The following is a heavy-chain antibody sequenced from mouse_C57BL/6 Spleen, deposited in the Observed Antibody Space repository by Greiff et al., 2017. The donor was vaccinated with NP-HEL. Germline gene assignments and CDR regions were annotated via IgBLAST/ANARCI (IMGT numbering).Heavy chain of an antibody. J-gene: IGHJ4*01. D-gene: IGHD2-4*01. CDR1: GYAFSSSW. CDR2: IYPGDGDT. CDR3: AREITTGPYYYAMDY. Sequence: VKLQQSGPELVKPGASVKISCKASGYAFSSSWMNWVKQRPGKGLEWIGRIYPGDGDTNYNGKFKGKATLTADKSSSTAYMQLSSLTSEDSAVYFCAREITTGPYYYAMDYWGQGTSVTVSS. V-gene: IGHV1-82*01.